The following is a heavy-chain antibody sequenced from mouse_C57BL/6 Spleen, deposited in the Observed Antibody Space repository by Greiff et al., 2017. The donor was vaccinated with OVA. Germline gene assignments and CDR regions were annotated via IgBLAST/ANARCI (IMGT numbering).Heavy chain of an antibody. Sequence: ESGPGLVKPSQSLSLTCSVTGYSITSGYYWNWIRQFPGNKLEWMGYISYDGSNNYNPSLKNRISITRDTSKNQFFLKLNSVTTEDTATYYCARKSYYYGSSYGMDYWGQGTSVTVSS. J-gene: IGHJ4*01. CDR2: ISYDGSN. CDR3: ARKSYYYGSSYGMDY. V-gene: IGHV3-6*01. D-gene: IGHD1-1*01. CDR1: GYSITSGYY.